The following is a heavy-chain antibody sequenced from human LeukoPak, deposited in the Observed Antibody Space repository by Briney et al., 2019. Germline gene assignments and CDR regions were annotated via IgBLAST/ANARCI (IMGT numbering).Heavy chain of an antibody. Sequence: GGSLRLSCAASGFTFSSYDMHWVRQATGKGLEWASAIGTAGDTYYPGSVKGRFTISRENAKNSLYLQMNSLRAGDTAVYYCARDAETYGMDVWGQGTTVTVSS. CDR1: GFTFSSYD. CDR2: IGTAGDT. V-gene: IGHV3-13*01. CDR3: ARDAETYGMDV. J-gene: IGHJ6*02.